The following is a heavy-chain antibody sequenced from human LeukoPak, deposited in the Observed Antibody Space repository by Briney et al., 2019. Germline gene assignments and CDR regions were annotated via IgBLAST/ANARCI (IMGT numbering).Heavy chain of an antibody. J-gene: IGHJ4*02. CDR1: GFTFSTYV. D-gene: IGHD3-10*01. CDR3: ARDPMGTRFGELLDGGTDFDY. CDR2: LSSSGATT. Sequence: GGSLRLSCAASGFTFSTYVMSWVRQAPGKGLEWVLALSSSGATTYYGDSVKGRFTISRDNSKNTLYLQMNSLRAEDTAVYYCARDPMGTRFGELLDGGTDFDYWGQGTLVTVFS. V-gene: IGHV3-23*01.